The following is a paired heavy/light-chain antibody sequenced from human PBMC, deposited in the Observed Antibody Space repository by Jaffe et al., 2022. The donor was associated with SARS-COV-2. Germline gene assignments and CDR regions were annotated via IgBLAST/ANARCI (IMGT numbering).Light chain of an antibody. CDR3: QHRSSLGVT. CDR1: QNIIQY. V-gene: IGKV3-11*01. Sequence: EIVLTQSPATLSLSPGEGATLSCRASQNIIQYLAWYQQKPGQAPRLLIHDVSHRAAGIPGRFRGSGSGTDFTLTISSLEAEDFAVYYCQHRSSLGVTFGPGTKVDI. CDR2: DVS. J-gene: IGKJ3*01.
Heavy chain of an antibody. J-gene: IGHJ6*02. CDR3: ARGEFEWNRQVLYNGMDV. V-gene: IGHV3-74*01. CDR1: GLSFSTTW. CDR2: INKDGSTT. D-gene: IGHD3-9*01. Sequence: EVQLVESGGGLVQPGGSLRLSCAASGLSFSTTWMHWVRQTPGKGLLWVSRINKDGSTTTYADSVRGRFTLSRDNAKNTVYLQMNNLRAEDTAVYFCARGEFEWNRQVLYNGMDVWGQGTTVTVS.